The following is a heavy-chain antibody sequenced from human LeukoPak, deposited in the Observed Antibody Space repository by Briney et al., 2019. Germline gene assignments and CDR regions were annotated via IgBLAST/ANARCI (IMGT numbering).Heavy chain of an antibody. V-gene: IGHV1-18*01. CDR3: ARDLFDFSNWFDP. Sequence: GASVKVSCKAYGYTFTSYGISWVRQAPGQGLQWMGWISAYNGNTNYAQKFQDRVTMTTDTSTTTAYLELRSLRSDDTAVYYCARDLFDFSNWFDPWGQGTLVTVSS. J-gene: IGHJ5*02. CDR1: GYTFTSYG. D-gene: IGHD3-3*01. CDR2: ISAYNGNT.